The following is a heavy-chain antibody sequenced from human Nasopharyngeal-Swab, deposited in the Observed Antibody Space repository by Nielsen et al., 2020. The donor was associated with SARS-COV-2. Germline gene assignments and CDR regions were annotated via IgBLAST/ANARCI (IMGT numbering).Heavy chain of an antibody. CDR2: TYYESKWYN. CDR1: YAIVTSDNVG. Sequence: SHTLSLSCAISYAIVTSDNVGWQWIRQPPPRGLEWLGRTYYESKWYNHYARSVKSRVTIKPDTSKNQFSLQMDSVTPEDSAVYYCARGFLQTCFDYWGQGTLVTVSS. J-gene: IGHJ4*02. CDR3: ARGFLQTCFDY. V-gene: IGHV6-1*01.